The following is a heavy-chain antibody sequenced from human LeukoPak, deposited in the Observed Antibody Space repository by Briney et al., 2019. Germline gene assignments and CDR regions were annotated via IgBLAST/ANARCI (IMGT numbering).Heavy chain of an antibody. CDR3: ATLAYYDFWSGSYYYGMDV. D-gene: IGHD3-3*01. Sequence: ASVKVSCKASGYTFTGYYMHWVRQDPGQGLEWMGWINPNSGGTNYSQKFQGRVTMTRDTSISTAYMELSRLRSDDTAVYYCATLAYYDFWSGSYYYGMDVWGQGTTVTVSS. CDR2: INPNSGGT. CDR1: GYTFTGYY. J-gene: IGHJ6*02. V-gene: IGHV1-2*02.